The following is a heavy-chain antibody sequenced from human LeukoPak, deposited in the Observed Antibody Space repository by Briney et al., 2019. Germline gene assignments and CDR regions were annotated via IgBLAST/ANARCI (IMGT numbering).Heavy chain of an antibody. V-gene: IGHV3-30-3*01. CDR2: ISYDGSNK. J-gene: IGHJ3*02. Sequence: GGSLRLSCAASGFTYSSYAMHWVRQAPGKGLEWVAVISYDGSNKYYADSVKGRFTISRDNSKNTLYLQMNSLRAEDTAVYYCARDSSSGWYGGDAFDIWGQGTMVTVSS. D-gene: IGHD6-19*01. CDR1: GFTYSSYA. CDR3: ARDSSSGWYGGDAFDI.